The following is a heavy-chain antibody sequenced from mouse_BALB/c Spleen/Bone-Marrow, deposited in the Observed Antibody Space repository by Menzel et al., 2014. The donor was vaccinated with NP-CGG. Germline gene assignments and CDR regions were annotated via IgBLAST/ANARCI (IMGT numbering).Heavy chain of an antibody. Sequence: EVQRVESGGGLVQPGGSLRLSCATSGFTFTDYYMSWVRQPPGKALEWLGFIRNKPNGYTTEYSASVQGRFTISRDNSQSILYLQMNTLRAEDSATYYCARDEWLLLFAYWGQGTLVTVSA. CDR2: IRNKPNGYTT. CDR1: GFTFTDYY. J-gene: IGHJ3*01. CDR3: ARDEWLLLFAY. V-gene: IGHV7-3*02. D-gene: IGHD2-3*01.